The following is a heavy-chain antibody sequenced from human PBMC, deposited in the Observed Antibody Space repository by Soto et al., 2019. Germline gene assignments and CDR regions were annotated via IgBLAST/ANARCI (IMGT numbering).Heavy chain of an antibody. Sequence: QVQLVQSGAEVKKPGSSVKVSCKASGGTFSSYTISWVRQAPGQGLEWMGRIIPILGIANYAQKFQGRVKSTADKYTSKAYMELSSLRSEDTAVYDCAGAAMTNWFDPWGQGTLVTVSS. V-gene: IGHV1-69*02. CDR3: AGAAMTNWFDP. D-gene: IGHD6-25*01. CDR1: GGTFSSYT. J-gene: IGHJ5*02. CDR2: IIPILGIA.